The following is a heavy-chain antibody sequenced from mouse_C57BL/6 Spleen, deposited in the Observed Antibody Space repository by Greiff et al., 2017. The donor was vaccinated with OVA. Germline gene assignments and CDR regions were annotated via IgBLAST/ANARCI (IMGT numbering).Heavy chain of an antibody. D-gene: IGHD3-2*02. J-gene: IGHJ4*01. CDR2: IDPSDSYT. V-gene: IGHV1-69*01. Sequence: QVQLQQPGAELVMPGASVKLSCKASGYTFTSYWMHWVKQRPGQGLEWIGEIDPSDSYTNYNQKFKGKSTLTVDKSSSTAYMQLSSLTSEDSAVYYCASSSGGGSRDDWGQGTSVTVSS. CDR1: GYTFTSYW. CDR3: ASSSGGGSRDD.